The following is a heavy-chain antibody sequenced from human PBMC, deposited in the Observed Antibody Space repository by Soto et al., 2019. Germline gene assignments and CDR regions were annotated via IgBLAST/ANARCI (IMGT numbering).Heavy chain of an antibody. Sequence: GGSLRLSCAASGFTFSSYGMHWVRQAPGKGLEWVAVISYDGSNKYYADSVKGRFTISRDNSKNTLYLQMNSLRAEDTAVYYCANLIRYFDPDGNYWGQGTLVTVSS. D-gene: IGHD3-9*01. CDR1: GFTFSSYG. CDR2: ISYDGSNK. V-gene: IGHV3-30*18. J-gene: IGHJ4*02. CDR3: ANLIRYFDPDGNY.